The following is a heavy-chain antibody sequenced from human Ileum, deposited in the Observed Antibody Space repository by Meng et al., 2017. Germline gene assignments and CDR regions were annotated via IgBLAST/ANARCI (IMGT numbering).Heavy chain of an antibody. V-gene: IGHV4-38-2*01. D-gene: IGHD5-24*01. CDR2: IFHTGLT. J-gene: IGHJ4*02. CDR1: GYSVISNYY. Sequence: GSLRLSCEVSGYSVISNYYWGWIRQSPGMGLECIGTIFHTGLTFDTPSLERRVSISLDTSKNHFSLKLTSVTAADTAVYYCARGGTNYLFDSWGPGTLVTV. CDR3: ARGGTNYLFDS.